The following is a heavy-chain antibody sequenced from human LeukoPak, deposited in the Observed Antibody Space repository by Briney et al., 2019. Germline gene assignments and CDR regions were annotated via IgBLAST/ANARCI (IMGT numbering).Heavy chain of an antibody. V-gene: IGHV3-23*01. D-gene: IGHD3-10*01. CDR1: GFTFSAYG. J-gene: IGHJ3*02. CDR3: ARGGFGPSDALDI. Sequence: PGGSLRLSCAASGFTFSAYGMSWVRQAPGKGLEWVSGISGSGGSTYYADSVKGRFTISRDNSKNTLYLQMNSLRAEDTAVYYCARGGFGPSDALDIWGQGTMVTVSS. CDR2: ISGSGGST.